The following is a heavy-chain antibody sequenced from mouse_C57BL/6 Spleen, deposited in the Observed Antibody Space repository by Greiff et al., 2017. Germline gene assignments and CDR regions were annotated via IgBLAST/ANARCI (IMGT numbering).Heavy chain of an antibody. V-gene: IGHV2-2*01. J-gene: IGHJ4*01. CDR2: IWSGGST. Sequence: VKLQESGPGLVQPSQSLSITCTVSGFSLTSYGVHWVRQSPGKGLEWLGVIWSGGSTDYNAAFISRLSISKDNSKGQVFFKMNSLQADDTAIYYCARYDYDTAPYAMDYWGQGTSVTVSS. D-gene: IGHD2-4*01. CDR1: GFSLTSYG. CDR3: ARYDYDTAPYAMDY.